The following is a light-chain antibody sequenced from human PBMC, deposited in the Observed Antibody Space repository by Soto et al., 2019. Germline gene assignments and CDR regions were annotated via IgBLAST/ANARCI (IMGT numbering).Light chain of an antibody. CDR3: CSYTTTNTLV. V-gene: IGLV2-14*01. Sequence: QSALTQPASVSGSPGQSITISCTGTSSDFGGYNYVSWYQQHPGEAPKLMIYEVSNRPSGLSNRFSGSKSGNTASLTISGLQAEDEADYYCCSYTTTNTLVFGTGTKLTVL. CDR1: SSDFGGYNY. J-gene: IGLJ1*01. CDR2: EVS.